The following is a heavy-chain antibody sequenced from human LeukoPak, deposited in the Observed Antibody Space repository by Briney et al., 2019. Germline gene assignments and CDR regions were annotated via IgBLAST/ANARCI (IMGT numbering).Heavy chain of an antibody. Sequence: SVKVSCKASGGTFSSYAISWVRQAPGQGLEWMGGIIPIFGTANYAQKFQGRVTITADESTSTAYMELSSLRSEDTAVYYCARVPNYDYVWGSYRPNAFDTWGQGTMVTVSS. CDR1: GGTFSSYA. D-gene: IGHD3-16*02. J-gene: IGHJ3*02. V-gene: IGHV1-69*13. CDR2: IIPIFGTA. CDR3: ARVPNYDYVWGSYRPNAFDT.